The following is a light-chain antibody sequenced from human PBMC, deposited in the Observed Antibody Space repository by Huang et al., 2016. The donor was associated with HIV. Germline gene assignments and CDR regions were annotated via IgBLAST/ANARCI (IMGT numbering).Light chain of an antibody. Sequence: DIQMTQSPSTLSASVGDRVPITCRASQNINTWLAWYQQKPGKAPDRLIYRASSLQVGVPSRFTGSGSGTEFTLTITSLQPDDLGTYYCQQYNTYLYTFGQGTKLEI. CDR1: QNINTW. J-gene: IGKJ2*01. V-gene: IGKV1-5*03. CDR3: QQYNTYLYT. CDR2: RAS.